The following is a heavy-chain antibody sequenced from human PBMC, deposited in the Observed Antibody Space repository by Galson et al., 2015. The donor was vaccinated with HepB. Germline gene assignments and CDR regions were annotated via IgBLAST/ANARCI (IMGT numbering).Heavy chain of an antibody. CDR2: INSDGSST. CDR1: GFTFSSYW. CDR3: ARGGGGQWLAPYYYYYGMDV. Sequence: SLRLSCAASGFTFSSYWMHWVRQAPGKGLVWVSRINSDGSSTSYADSVKGRFTISRDNAKNTLYLQMNSLRAEDTAVYYCARGGGGQWLAPYYYYYGMDVWGQGTTVTVSS. V-gene: IGHV3-74*01. J-gene: IGHJ6*02. D-gene: IGHD6-19*01.